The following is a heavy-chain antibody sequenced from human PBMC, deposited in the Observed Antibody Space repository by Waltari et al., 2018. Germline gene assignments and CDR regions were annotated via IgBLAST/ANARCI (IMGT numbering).Heavy chain of an antibody. Sequence: QVQLQESGPGLVKPSETLSLTCAVSGYSISSGYYWGWIRQPPGKGLEWIGSIYHSGRTYYNPSLKRRVTISVDTSKNQFSLKLSSVTAADTAVYYCARQSGLDAFDIWGQGTMVTVSS. CDR1: GYSISSGYY. D-gene: IGHD6-25*01. CDR2: IYHSGRT. V-gene: IGHV4-38-2*01. J-gene: IGHJ3*02. CDR3: ARQSGLDAFDI.